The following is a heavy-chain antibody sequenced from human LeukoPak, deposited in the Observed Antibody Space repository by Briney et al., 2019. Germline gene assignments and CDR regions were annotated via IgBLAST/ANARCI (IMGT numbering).Heavy chain of an antibody. CDR2: ISGSGGNT. CDR1: GFTFSSYA. CDR3: AKGYCASATCYSRFES. Sequence: GGSLRLSCAASGFTFSSYAMSWVRQAPGRGLEWVSLISGSGGNTHHADSVKGRFTISRDNSKNTLYLQMNSLRAEDTAVYYCAKGYCASATCYSRFESWGQGTLVTVSS. J-gene: IGHJ5*01. D-gene: IGHD2-2*01. V-gene: IGHV3-23*01.